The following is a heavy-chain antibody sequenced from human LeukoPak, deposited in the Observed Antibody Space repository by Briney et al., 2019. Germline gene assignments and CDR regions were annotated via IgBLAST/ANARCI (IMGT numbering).Heavy chain of an antibody. CDR1: GYSFSSYG. D-gene: IGHD3-3*01. CDR2: ISAYNGDS. CDR3: ASGWSGYFASLDY. V-gene: IGHV1-18*01. Sequence: ASVKVSCKGSGYSFSSYGMHWVRQAPGQGLEWMGWISAYNGDSDYAQNLQGRVTMTTDPSTRTAYMELRSLRSDDTAVYYRASGWSGYFASLDYWGQGTLVTVAS. J-gene: IGHJ4*02.